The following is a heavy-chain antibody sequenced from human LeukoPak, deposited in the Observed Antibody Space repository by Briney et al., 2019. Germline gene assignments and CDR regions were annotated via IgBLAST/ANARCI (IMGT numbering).Heavy chain of an antibody. J-gene: IGHJ4*02. V-gene: IGHV1-2*02. CDR2: IKANSGDT. D-gene: IGHD5-24*01. CDR1: GYIFTAYY. CDR3: TRVGDDYPY. Sequence: ASVTVSCKASGYIFTAYYLHWVRQAPGQKPEWMGWIKANSGDTNYAQKFQGRVTMTRDTSISTVYMELSGLTADGTAVYYCTRVGDDYPYWGQGTLVTVSS.